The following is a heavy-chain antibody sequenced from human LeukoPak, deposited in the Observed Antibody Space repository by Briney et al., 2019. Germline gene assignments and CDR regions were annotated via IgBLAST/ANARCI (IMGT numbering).Heavy chain of an antibody. Sequence: ASVNVSCTASGYTFTGYYMHWVRQAPGQGLEWMGWINPNSGGTNYAQKFQGRVTMTRDTSISTAYMELSRLRSDDTAVYYCARYRTGGGVGYWGQGTLVTVSS. CDR3: ARYRTGGGVGY. J-gene: IGHJ4*02. CDR2: INPNSGGT. V-gene: IGHV1-2*02. D-gene: IGHD2-15*01. CDR1: GYTFTGYY.